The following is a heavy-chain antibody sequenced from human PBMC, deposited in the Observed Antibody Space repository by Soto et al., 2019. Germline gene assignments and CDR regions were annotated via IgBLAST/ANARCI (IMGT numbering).Heavy chain of an antibody. CDR1: GFTFSSYA. CDR2: ISGSGGST. D-gene: IGHD3-3*01. CDR3: AKDGYDFWSGSHRYGMDV. V-gene: IGHV3-23*01. Sequence: GGSLRLSCAASGFTFSSYAMSWFRQAPGKGLEWVSAISGSGGSTYYADSVKGRFAISRDNSKNTLYLQMNSLRAEDTAVYYCAKDGYDFWSGSHRYGMDVWGQGTTVTVSS. J-gene: IGHJ6*02.